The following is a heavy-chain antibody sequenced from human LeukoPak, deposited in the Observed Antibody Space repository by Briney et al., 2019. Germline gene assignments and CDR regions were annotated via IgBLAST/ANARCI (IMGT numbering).Heavy chain of an antibody. CDR3: AKDIGSYYDY. J-gene: IGHJ4*02. V-gene: IGHV3-30*02. D-gene: IGHD3-10*01. Sequence: GGSLRLSCAASGFTFSSYGMHWVRQAPGKGLEWVAFIRYDGSNKYYADSVKGRFTIFRDNSKNTLYLEMNSLRAEDTAVYYCAKDIGSYYDYWGQGILVTVSS. CDR2: IRYDGSNK. CDR1: GFTFSSYG.